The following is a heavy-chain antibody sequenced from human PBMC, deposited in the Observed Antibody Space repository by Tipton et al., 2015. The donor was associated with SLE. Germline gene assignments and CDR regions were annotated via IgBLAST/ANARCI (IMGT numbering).Heavy chain of an antibody. Sequence: TLSLTCTVSGGSISSHYWVWIRQPPGKGLEWIGSTYYGGTTYDTPSLRSRVSISLDTSKNQFSLRLTSVTAADTGVYYCARDGPPNYYYYGMDVWGQGTTVTVSS. J-gene: IGHJ6*01. D-gene: IGHD2-8*01. CDR2: TYYGGTT. CDR3: ARDGPPNYYYYGMDV. CDR1: GGSISSHY. V-gene: IGHV4-39*01.